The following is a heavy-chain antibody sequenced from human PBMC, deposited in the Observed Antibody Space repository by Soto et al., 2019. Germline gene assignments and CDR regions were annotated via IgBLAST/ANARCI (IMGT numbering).Heavy chain of an antibody. CDR3: AGSSRYAYDSSERNFDY. Sequence: QVQLQESGPGLVKPSGTLSLTCAVSGVSISSNNWWCWVRQPPGKGLEWIGKMCDTGSTNYNPSLKSRVTISVDKSKNQFSLKLSSVTAPDTAVYYCAGSSRYAYDSSERNFDYWGQGTLVTVSS. V-gene: IGHV4-4*02. CDR2: MCDTGST. J-gene: IGHJ4*02. D-gene: IGHD3-22*01. CDR1: GVSISSNNW.